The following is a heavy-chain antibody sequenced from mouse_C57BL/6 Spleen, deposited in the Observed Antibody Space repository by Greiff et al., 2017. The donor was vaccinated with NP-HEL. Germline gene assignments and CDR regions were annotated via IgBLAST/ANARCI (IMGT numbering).Heavy chain of an antibody. CDR1: GYTFTSYW. D-gene: IGHD2-4*01. V-gene: IGHV1-55*01. CDR3: ALYDYDEGAWFAY. J-gene: IGHJ3*01. CDR2: IYPGSGST. Sequence: QVQLQQPGAELVKPGASVKMSCKASGYTFTSYWITWVKQRPGQGLEWIGDIYPGSGSTNYNEKFKSKATLTVDTSSSTAYMQLSSLTSEDSAVYYCALYDYDEGAWFAYWGQGTLVTVSA.